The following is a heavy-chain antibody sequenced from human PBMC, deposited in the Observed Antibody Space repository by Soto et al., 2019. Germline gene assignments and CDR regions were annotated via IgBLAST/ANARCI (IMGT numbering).Heavy chain of an antibody. V-gene: IGHV1-69*06. CDR2: IIPKFGTA. Sequence: QVQLVQSGAEVKKPGSSVKVSCKASGVTFSNYAISWVRQAPGQGLEWMGGIIPKFGTANYAQKFQGRVTITADRSTSTASLDLSSLRSEDTAVYYCARDGYTFGSYYFDHWGQGTLVTVSS. J-gene: IGHJ4*02. D-gene: IGHD1-1*01. CDR1: GVTFSNYA. CDR3: ARDGYTFGSYYFDH.